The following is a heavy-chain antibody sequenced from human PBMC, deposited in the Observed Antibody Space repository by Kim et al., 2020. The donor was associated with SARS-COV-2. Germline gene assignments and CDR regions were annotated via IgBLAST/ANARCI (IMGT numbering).Heavy chain of an antibody. D-gene: IGHD3-22*01. CDR1: GYSFTSYW. Sequence: GESLKISCKGSGYSFTSYWIGWVRQMPGKGLEWMGIIYPGDSDTRYSPSFQGQVTISADKSISTAYLQWSSLKASDTAMYYCARSGWTYYDSSGYFDYWGQGTLVTVSS. J-gene: IGHJ4*02. CDR3: ARSGWTYYDSSGYFDY. V-gene: IGHV5-51*01. CDR2: IYPGDSDT.